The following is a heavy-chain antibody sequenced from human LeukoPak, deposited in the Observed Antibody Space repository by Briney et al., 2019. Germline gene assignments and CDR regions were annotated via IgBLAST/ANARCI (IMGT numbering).Heavy chain of an antibody. Sequence: GGSLRLSCAASGFTFSNYAMSWVRQAPGKGLEWVSAISGYVGSAYYADSVKSRFTISRDNSKNTLYLQMNSLRAEDTAVYYCARDRGSVAVAGIDYWGQGTLVTVSS. CDR2: ISGYVGSA. CDR3: ARDRGSVAVAGIDY. V-gene: IGHV3-23*01. D-gene: IGHD6-19*01. J-gene: IGHJ4*02. CDR1: GFTFSNYA.